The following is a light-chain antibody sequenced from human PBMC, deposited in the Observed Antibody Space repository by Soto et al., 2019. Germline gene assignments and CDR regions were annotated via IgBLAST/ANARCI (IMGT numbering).Light chain of an antibody. CDR2: GPS. CDR1: QSVSTN. J-gene: IGKJ2*01. Sequence: EIVVTQSPATLSVSPGERATLSCRASQSVSTNVAWYQQKPGQAPRLLIYGPSTRASGIPARFSGSGSGREFTLTISSLQSEDFAVYYCQQYYNWPPYTFGQGTKLEIK. V-gene: IGKV3-15*01. CDR3: QQYYNWPPYT.